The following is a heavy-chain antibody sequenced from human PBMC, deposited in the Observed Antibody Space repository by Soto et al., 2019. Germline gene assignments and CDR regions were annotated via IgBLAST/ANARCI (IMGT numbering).Heavy chain of an antibody. J-gene: IGHJ6*03. Sequence: TGGSLRLSCAASGFTVSSNYMSWVRQAPGKGLEWVSVIYSGGSTYYADSVKGRFTISRDNSKNTLYLQMNSLRAEDTAVYYCARRDSYYYMDVWGKGTTVTVSS. CDR3: ARRDSYYYMDV. V-gene: IGHV3-66*04. CDR2: IYSGGST. D-gene: IGHD2-15*01. CDR1: GFTVSSNY.